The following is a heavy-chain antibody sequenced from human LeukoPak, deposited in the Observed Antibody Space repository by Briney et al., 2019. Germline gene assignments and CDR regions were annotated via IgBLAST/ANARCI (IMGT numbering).Heavy chain of an antibody. J-gene: IGHJ4*02. CDR2: INWNGGST. CDR3: ARLDGYLDYFDY. D-gene: IGHD5-24*01. CDR1: GFTFDDYA. Sequence: GGSLRLSCAASGFTFDDYAMHWVRQAPGKGLEWVSGINWNGGSTGYADSVKGRFTISRDNAKNSLYLQMNSLRAEDTALYYCARLDGYLDYFDYWGQGTLVTVSS. V-gene: IGHV3-20*04.